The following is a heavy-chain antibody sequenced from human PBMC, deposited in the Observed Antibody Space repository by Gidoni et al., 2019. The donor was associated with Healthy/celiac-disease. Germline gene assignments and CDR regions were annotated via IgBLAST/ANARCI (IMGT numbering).Heavy chain of an antibody. D-gene: IGHD5-18*01. CDR1: GGSISSYY. J-gene: IGHJ4*02. V-gene: IGHV4-59*01. CDR3: ARDRGYSYGQGLDY. Sequence: QVQLQESGPGLVKPSETLSLTCTVSGGSISSYYWSWIRQPPGKGLEWLGYIYYSGSTNYNPSLKSRVTISVDTSKNQFSLKLSSVTAADTAVYYCARDRGYSYGQGLDYWGQGTLVTVSS. CDR2: IYYSGST.